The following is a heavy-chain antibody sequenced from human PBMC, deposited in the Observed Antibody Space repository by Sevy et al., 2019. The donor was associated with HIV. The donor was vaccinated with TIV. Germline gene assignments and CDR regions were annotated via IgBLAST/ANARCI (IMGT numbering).Heavy chain of an antibody. J-gene: IGHJ3*02. CDR3: SGARYDSSGSFDAFDI. Sequence: GGSLRLSCTASGFTFSSYAMNWVRQAPGKGLEWVSTIFRSGDVTYYADSVKGRFTISRDNSRNTLYLQMNSLRAADTAIYYCSGARYDSSGSFDAFDIWGQGTMVTVSS. CDR1: GFTFSSYA. CDR2: IFRSGDVT. D-gene: IGHD3-22*01. V-gene: IGHV3-23*01.